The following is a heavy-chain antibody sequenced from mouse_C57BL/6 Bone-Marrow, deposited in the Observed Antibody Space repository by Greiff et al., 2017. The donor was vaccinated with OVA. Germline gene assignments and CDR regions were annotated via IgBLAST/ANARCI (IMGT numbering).Heavy chain of an antibody. D-gene: IGHD1-1*01. Sequence: EVQLQQSGAELVRPGSSVKMSCKTSGYTFTSYGINWVKQRPGQGLEWIGYIYIGNGYTEYNQKFKGKATLTVDKSSSTAYMQLSSLTSEDSAVYYCAIGHIVTTVVAPGYWGQGTTLTVSS. CDR3: AIGHIVTTVVAPGY. V-gene: IGHV1-58*01. CDR2: IYIGNGYT. CDR1: GYTFTSYG. J-gene: IGHJ2*01.